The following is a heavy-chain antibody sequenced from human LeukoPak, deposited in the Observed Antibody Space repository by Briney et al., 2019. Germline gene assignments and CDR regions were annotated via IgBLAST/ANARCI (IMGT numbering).Heavy chain of an antibody. V-gene: IGHV1-24*01. CDR1: GYTFSDLS. Sequence: ASVKVSCKVSGYTFSDLSVHWVRQAPGKGLEWMGGYDPAEGKNIDAQKFHGRVTLTVDTSTETVYMELSSLTSDDTAVYYCATRALRFLEWSEFDYWGQGTLVTVSS. CDR2: YDPAEGKN. D-gene: IGHD3-3*01. J-gene: IGHJ4*02. CDR3: ATRALRFLEWSEFDY.